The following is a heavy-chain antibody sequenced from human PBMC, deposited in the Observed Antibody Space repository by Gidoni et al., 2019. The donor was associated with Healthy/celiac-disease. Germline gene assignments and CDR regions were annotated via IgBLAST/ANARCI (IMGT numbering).Heavy chain of an antibody. D-gene: IGHD3-22*01. CDR1: GFALSTSAMC. V-gene: IGHV2-70*01. J-gene: IGHJ4*02. Sequence: QGTSRECGPALVKPTQTLTLTCTFTGFALSTSAMCVSWIRQPPGKALEWLALIDWDDDKYYSTSLQTRLTISKDPSKHQVVLTLTNMDPVDTATYYCARKSSVYTFDYWGQGTLVTVSS. CDR2: IDWDDDK. CDR3: ARKSSVYTFDY.